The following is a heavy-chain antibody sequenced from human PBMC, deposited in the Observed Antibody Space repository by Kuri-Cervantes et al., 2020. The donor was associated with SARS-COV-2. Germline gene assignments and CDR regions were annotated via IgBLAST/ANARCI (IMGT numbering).Heavy chain of an antibody. J-gene: IGHJ6*03. Sequence: ASVKVSCKASGYTFTSYDINWVRQATGQGLEWMGWMNPNSGNTGYAQKFQGRVTITRNTSISTAYMELSSLGSEDTGVYYCARLLRGAYYYYYMDVWGKGTTVTVSS. CDR1: GYTFTSYD. V-gene: IGHV1-8*03. CDR2: MNPNSGNT. CDR3: ARLLRGAYYYYYMDV. D-gene: IGHD1-26*01.